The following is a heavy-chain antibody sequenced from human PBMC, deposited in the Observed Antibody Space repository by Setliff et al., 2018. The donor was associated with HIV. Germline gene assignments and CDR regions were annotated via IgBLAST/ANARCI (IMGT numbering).Heavy chain of an antibody. V-gene: IGHV4-34*01. J-gene: IGHJ5*02. CDR2: VNRGRRT. CDR3: ATQRSFGRAFEAVAGSFDP. D-gene: IGHD6-19*01. CDR1: GGSFSDYY. Sequence: SETLSLTCALYGGSFSDYYWSWIRQPPGMGLEWIGEVNRGRRTNYNSSLKSRVTISIDTSRNQFSLTVSSVTAADTAVYYCATQRSFGRAFEAVAGSFDPWGQGTLVTGS.